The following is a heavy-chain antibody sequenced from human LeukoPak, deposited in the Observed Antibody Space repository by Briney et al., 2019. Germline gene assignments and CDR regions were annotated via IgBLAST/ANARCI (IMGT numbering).Heavy chain of an antibody. J-gene: IGHJ6*02. CDR1: GYTFTGYY. CDR2: INPNSGGT. D-gene: IGHD6-13*01. V-gene: IGHV1-2*02. Sequence: ASVKVSCKASGYTFTGYYMHWVRQAPGQGLEWMGWINPNSGGTNYAQKFQGRVTMTRNTSISTAYMELSSLRSEDTAVYYCARGAATRYSSSWYPTGTYYYYYGMDVWGQGTTVTVSS. CDR3: ARGAATRYSSSWYPTGTYYYYYGMDV.